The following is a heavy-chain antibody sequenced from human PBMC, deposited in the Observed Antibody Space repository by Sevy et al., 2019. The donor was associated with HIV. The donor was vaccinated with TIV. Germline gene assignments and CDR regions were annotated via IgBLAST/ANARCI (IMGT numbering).Heavy chain of an antibody. V-gene: IGHV4-59*01. CDR2: IYYSGST. CDR1: GGSISSYY. J-gene: IGHJ6*03. D-gene: IGHD4-17*01. Sequence: SETLSLTCTVSGGSISSYYWRWIRQPPGKGLEWIGYIYYSGSTNYNPSLKSRVTISVDTSKNQFSLKLSSVTAADTAVYYCARRYYGDYFGYYYYYMDVWGKGTTVTVSS. CDR3: ARRYYGDYFGYYYYYMDV.